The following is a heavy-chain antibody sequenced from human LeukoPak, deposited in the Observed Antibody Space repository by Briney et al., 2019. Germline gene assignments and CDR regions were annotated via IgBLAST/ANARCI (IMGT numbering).Heavy chain of an antibody. CDR2: INHSGST. Sequence: SETLSLTCAVYGGSFSGYYWSWIRQPPGKGLEWIGEINHSGSTNYNLSLTSRVTISVDTSKNQFSLKLSSVTAADTAVYYCASQPGIAAAGYLNWGQGTLVTVSS. J-gene: IGHJ4*02. CDR1: GGSFSGYY. CDR3: ASQPGIAAAGYLN. V-gene: IGHV4-34*01. D-gene: IGHD6-13*01.